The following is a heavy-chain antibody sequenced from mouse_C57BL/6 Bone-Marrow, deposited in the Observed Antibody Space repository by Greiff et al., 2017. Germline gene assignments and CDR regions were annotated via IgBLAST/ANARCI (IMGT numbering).Heavy chain of an antibody. CDR3: ARRQDLIDLDFDV. D-gene: IGHD3-2*01. J-gene: IGHJ1*03. Sequence: EVQVVESGGGLVKPGGSLKLSCAASGFTFSDYGMHWVRQAPEKGLEWVAYISSGSSTIYYADTVKGRFTISRDNAKNTLFLQMTSLRSEDTAMYYCARRQDLIDLDFDVWGKGTTVTVSS. CDR1: GFTFSDYG. V-gene: IGHV5-17*01. CDR2: ISSGSSTI.